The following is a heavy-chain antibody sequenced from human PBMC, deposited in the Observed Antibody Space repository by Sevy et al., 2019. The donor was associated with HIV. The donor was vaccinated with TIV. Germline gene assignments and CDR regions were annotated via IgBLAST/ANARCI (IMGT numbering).Heavy chain of an antibody. J-gene: IGHJ2*01. Sequence: GGCLRLSCAASGFTFSDYYMSWIRQAPGRGLEWVSYISDRGTTIYYADSVKGRYTISRDNAKKSLYLQMNSLRAEDTAVYYCAREGSLRYFDVWGRGTLVTVSS. CDR3: AREGSLRYFDV. CDR1: GFTFSDYY. D-gene: IGHD3-10*01. CDR2: ISDRGTTI. V-gene: IGHV3-11*01.